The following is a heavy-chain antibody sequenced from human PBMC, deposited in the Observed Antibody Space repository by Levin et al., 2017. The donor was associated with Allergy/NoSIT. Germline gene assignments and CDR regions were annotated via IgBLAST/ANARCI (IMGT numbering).Heavy chain of an antibody. CDR1: GFTFSSYG. Sequence: SCAASGFTFSSYGMHWVRQAPGKGLEWVAVISYDGSNKYYADSVKGRFTISRDNSKNTLYLQMNSLRAEDTAVYYCARTRDGYSSSWYSLAYYYDDGMDVWGQGTTVTVSS. J-gene: IGHJ6*02. CDR2: ISYDGSNK. V-gene: IGHV3-30*03. D-gene: IGHD6-13*01. CDR3: ARTRDGYSSSWYSLAYYYDDGMDV.